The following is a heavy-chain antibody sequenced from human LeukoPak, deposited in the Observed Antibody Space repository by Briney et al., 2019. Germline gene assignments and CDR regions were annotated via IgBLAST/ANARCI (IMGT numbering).Heavy chain of an antibody. CDR2: IYYSGST. V-gene: IGHV4-39*01. J-gene: IGHJ5*02. CDR3: ARHRTIFGVATRFDP. D-gene: IGHD3-3*01. Sequence: SETLSLTCTVSGGSISSSSYYWGWIRQPPGKGLEWIGSIYYSGSTYYNPSLKSRVTISVDTSKNQFSLKLSSVTAADTAVYYCARHRTIFGVATRFDPWSQGPLVTVSS. CDR1: GGSISSSSYY.